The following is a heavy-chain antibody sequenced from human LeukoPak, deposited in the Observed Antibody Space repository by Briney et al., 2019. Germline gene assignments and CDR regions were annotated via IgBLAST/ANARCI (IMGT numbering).Heavy chain of an antibody. CDR2: IYTSGST. V-gene: IGHV4-4*07. CDR3: ARGGVVVVPSWYFDL. CDR1: GGSISSYY. Sequence: SETLSLTCTISGGSISSYYWSWIRQPAGKGLEWIGRIYTSGSTNYNPSLKSRVTMSVDTSKNQFSLKLSSVTAADTAVYYCARGGVVVVPSWYFDLWGRGTLVTVSS. D-gene: IGHD2-15*01. J-gene: IGHJ2*01.